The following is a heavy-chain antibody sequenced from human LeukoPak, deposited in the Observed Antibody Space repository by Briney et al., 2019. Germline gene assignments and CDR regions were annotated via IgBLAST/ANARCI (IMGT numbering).Heavy chain of an antibody. D-gene: IGHD3-10*01. V-gene: IGHV4-61*02. J-gene: IGHJ4*02. CDR3: ASYYGSGSPIDY. CDR1: GGSISCGSYY. Sequence: SETLSLTCTVSGGSISCGSYYWSWIRQPAGKGLEWIGRIYTSGSTYYNPSLKSRVTISVDTSKNQFSLKLSSVTAADTAVYYCASYYGSGSPIDYWGQGTLVTVSS. CDR2: IYTSGST.